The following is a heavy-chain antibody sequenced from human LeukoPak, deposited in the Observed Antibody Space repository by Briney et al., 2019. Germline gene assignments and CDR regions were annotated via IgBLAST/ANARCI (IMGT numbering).Heavy chain of an antibody. D-gene: IGHD2-15*01. V-gene: IGHV1-69*13. CDR1: GGTFSSYA. Sequence: ASVKVSCKASGGTFSSYAISWVRQAPGQGLEWMGGIIPIFGTANYAQKFQGRVTITADESTSTAYMELSSLRSEDTAVYYCASLGYCSGGSCYSAGDYWGQGTLVTVSS. J-gene: IGHJ4*02. CDR3: ASLGYCSGGSCYSAGDY. CDR2: IIPIFGTA.